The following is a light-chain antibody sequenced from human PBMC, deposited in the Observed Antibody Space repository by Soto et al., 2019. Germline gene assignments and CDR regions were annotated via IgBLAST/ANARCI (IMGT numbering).Light chain of an antibody. CDR1: QSISSY. J-gene: IGKJ5*01. CDR2: DAS. Sequence: EIVLTQSPATLSLSPGERATLSCRASQSISSYLAWYQQKPGQAARLLIFDASNRATGIPARFSGSGSGTDFTLTISSLEPEDFAVYYCQQYNNWPPITFGQGTRLEIK. CDR3: QQYNNWPPIT. V-gene: IGKV3-11*01.